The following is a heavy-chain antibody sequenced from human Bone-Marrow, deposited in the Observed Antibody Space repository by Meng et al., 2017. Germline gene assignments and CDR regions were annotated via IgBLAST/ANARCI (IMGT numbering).Heavy chain of an antibody. CDR2: ISAYNGNT. CDR1: GYTFTSYG. Sequence: QVSLVQSGAEVKKPGASVKVSCKASGYTFTSYGISWVRQAPGQGLEWMGWISAYNGNTNYAQKLQGRVTMTTDTSTSTAYMELRSLRSDDTAVYYCARDPHYYDSSGYFPFDYWGQGTLVTVSS. V-gene: IGHV1-18*01. J-gene: IGHJ4*02. CDR3: ARDPHYYDSSGYFPFDY. D-gene: IGHD3-22*01.